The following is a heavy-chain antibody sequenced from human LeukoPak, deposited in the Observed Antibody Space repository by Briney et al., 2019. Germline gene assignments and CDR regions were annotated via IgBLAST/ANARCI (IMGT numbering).Heavy chain of an antibody. CDR2: INPNSGGT. J-gene: IGHJ5*02. CDR1: GYTFTGYY. D-gene: IGHD2-2*01. Sequence: ASVKVSCKASGYTFTGYYMHWVRQAPGQGLEWMGWINPNSGGTNYAQKFQGRVTMTRDTSISTAYMELSRLRSDDTAVYYCARAKDIVVVPAAYNWFDPWGQGTLVTVSS. V-gene: IGHV1-2*02. CDR3: ARAKDIVVVPAAYNWFDP.